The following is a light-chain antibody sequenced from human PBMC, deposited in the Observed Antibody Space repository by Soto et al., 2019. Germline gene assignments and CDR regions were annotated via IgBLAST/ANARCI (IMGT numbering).Light chain of an antibody. CDR3: QSYDSSLSVSV. J-gene: IGLJ2*01. CDR2: GNS. Sequence: QSVLTQPPSVSGAPGQRVTISCTGSSSNIGAGYDVHWYQQLPGTAPKLLIYGNSNRPSGVPDRFSGSKSGTSASLAIPGLQAEDEADYYCQSYDSSLSVSVFGGGTKLTV. V-gene: IGLV1-40*01. CDR1: SSNIGAGYD.